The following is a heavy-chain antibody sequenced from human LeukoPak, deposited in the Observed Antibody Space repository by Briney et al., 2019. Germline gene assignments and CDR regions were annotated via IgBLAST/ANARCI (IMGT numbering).Heavy chain of an antibody. CDR2: INSDGGTT. D-gene: IGHD4-17*01. V-gene: IGHV3-74*01. CDR3: ARAPDGYFDY. CDR1: GFTFGTYW. Sequence: QTGGSLRLSCGASGFTFGTYWMHWVRQAPGKGLVWVSGINSDGGTTTYADSVKGRFTISRDNAKNTLYLQMNSLRAEDTAVYYCARAPDGYFDYWGQGTLVTVSS. J-gene: IGHJ4*02.